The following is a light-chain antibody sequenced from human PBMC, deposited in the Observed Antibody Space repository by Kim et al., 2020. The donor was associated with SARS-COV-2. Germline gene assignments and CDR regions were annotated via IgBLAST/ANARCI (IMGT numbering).Light chain of an antibody. CDR2: DAS. CDR1: QSVASKY. J-gene: IGKJ2*02. CDR3: QQYDTSPCT. Sequence: LSPGQPATLSCTASQSVASKYFAWYQQKPGQAPRLLIFDASPRATGISDRFSGSGSGTDFSLTISRLEPEDFAVYYCQQYDTSPCTFGQGTKLEI. V-gene: IGKV3-20*01.